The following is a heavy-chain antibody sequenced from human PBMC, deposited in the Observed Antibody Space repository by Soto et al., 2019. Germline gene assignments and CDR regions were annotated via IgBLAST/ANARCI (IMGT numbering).Heavy chain of an antibody. J-gene: IGHJ6*02. CDR1: GGTFSSDA. Sequence: ASVTGACKASGGTFSSDAISWVRQAPGQGLEWMGGIIPISDTTNYAQKFQGRVTITADESTSTAYMELSSLRSEDTAVYYCARSQGSSTSLEIYYYYYYGMDVWGQGTTVTVSS. CDR3: ARSQGSSTSLEIYYYYYYGMDV. V-gene: IGHV1-69*13. D-gene: IGHD2-2*01. CDR2: IIPISDTT.